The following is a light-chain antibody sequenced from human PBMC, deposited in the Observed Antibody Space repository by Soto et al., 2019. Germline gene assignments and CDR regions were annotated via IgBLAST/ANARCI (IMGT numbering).Light chain of an antibody. CDR3: QQYNNWPGT. CDR1: QSVSGN. Sequence: EIVMTQSPATLSVSPGERATLSCRASQSVSGNLAWYQQKPGQAPRLLIYGASTRATGIPARFSGSGSGTEFTLTISSLQSEDCAVYYCQQYNNWPGTFGQGTKVEIK. J-gene: IGKJ1*01. V-gene: IGKV3-15*01. CDR2: GAS.